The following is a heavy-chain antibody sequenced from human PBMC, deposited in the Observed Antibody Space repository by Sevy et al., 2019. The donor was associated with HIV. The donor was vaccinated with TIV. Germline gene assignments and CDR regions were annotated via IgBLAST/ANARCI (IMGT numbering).Heavy chain of an antibody. V-gene: IGHV3-30*14. Sequence: GGSLRLSCAASGFTFSSHAMHWVRQAPGKGLEWVALISYDGVIKYYAESVKGRFTISRDNSKSTLYLQMNSLRADDTAVYYCAREAGYSTGWSPGNYWGQGTLVTVSS. J-gene: IGHJ4*02. CDR1: GFTFSSHA. D-gene: IGHD6-19*01. CDR2: ISYDGVIK. CDR3: AREAGYSTGWSPGNY.